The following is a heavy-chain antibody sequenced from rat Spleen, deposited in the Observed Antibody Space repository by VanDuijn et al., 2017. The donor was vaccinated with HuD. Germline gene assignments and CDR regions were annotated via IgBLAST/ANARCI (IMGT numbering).Heavy chain of an antibody. CDR1: GFTFSSFA. V-gene: IGHV5-25*01. Sequence: EVQLVESGGGLVQPGRSLKLSCAASGFTFSSFAMAWVRQAPKKGLEWVATITSGGSNTYYPDSVKGRFTISRDNAKSTLYLQMDSLRSEDTATYYCTAMGMGYWGQGVMVTVSS. CDR3: TAMGMGY. D-gene: IGHD1-7*01. CDR2: ITSGGSNT. J-gene: IGHJ2*01.